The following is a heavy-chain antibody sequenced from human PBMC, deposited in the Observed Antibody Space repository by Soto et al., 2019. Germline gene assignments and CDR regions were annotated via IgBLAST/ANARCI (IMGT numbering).Heavy chain of an antibody. J-gene: IGHJ4*02. CDR1: GGSISSGNFY. V-gene: IGHV4-30-4*01. CDR2: IYFSGST. D-gene: IGHD1-26*01. CDR3: AHDSHGGNTYFDL. Sequence: VQLQESGPGLVRPSETLSLTCTVSGGSISSGNFYWSWIRQPPGKGLEWIGYIYFSGSTSYSPSLKSRLTISLNTSNNQFSLKLTSVTAAATAVYYCAHDSHGGNTYFDLWSQGALVTVSS.